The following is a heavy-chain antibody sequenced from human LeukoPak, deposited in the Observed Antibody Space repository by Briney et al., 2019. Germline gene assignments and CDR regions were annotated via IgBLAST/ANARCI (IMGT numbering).Heavy chain of an antibody. CDR2: ISSSSSYI. J-gene: IGHJ4*02. CDR3: AKSIFGVEPQGYFDY. V-gene: IGHV3-21*04. D-gene: IGHD3-3*02. CDR1: GFTFSSYS. Sequence: GGSLRLSCAASGFTFSSYSMNWVRQAPGKGLEWVSSISSSSSYIYYADSVKGRFTISRDNAKNSLYLQMNSLRAEDTAIYYCAKSIFGVEPQGYFDYWGQGTLVTVSS.